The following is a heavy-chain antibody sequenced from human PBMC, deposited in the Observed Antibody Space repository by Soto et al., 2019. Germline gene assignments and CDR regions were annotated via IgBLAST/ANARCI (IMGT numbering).Heavy chain of an antibody. Sequence: ASVKVSCKASGGTFSSYAISWVRQAPGQGLEWMGWMNPNSGNTGYAQKFQGRVTLTRDTSISTAYMELRSLRSEDTAVYYCARARYGQFDYWGQGTLVTVSS. D-gene: IGHD5-18*01. CDR3: ARARYGQFDY. CDR2: MNPNSGNT. CDR1: GGTFSSYA. V-gene: IGHV1-8*02. J-gene: IGHJ4*02.